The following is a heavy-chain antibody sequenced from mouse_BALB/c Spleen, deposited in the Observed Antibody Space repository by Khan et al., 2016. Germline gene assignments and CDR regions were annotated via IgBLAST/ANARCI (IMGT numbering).Heavy chain of an antibody. D-gene: IGHD1-1*01. V-gene: IGHV5-6-5*01. CDR1: GFTFSTYA. Sequence: EVELVESGGGLVKPGGSLKLSCAASGFTFSTYAMSWVRQTPEKRLEWVASISSGGTTYYPDSLKGRFTISRDNARNILYVQMSSLWSEDTAMYYCARGVTTVVDYFDYWGQGTTLTVSS. J-gene: IGHJ2*01. CDR3: ARGVTTVVDYFDY. CDR2: ISSGGTT.